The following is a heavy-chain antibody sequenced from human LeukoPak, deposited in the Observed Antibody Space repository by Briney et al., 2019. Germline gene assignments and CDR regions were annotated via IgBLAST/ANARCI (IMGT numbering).Heavy chain of an antibody. J-gene: IGHJ4*02. CDR3: ARAELSRSYAY. V-gene: IGHV3-7*03. Sequence: GGSLRLSCAASGFTFSSYWMNWARQAPGKGLEWVASINHNGNVNYYVDSVKGRFTISRDNAKNSLYLQMNSLRAEDTAVYYCARAELSRSYAYWGQGTLVTVSS. CDR1: GFTFSSYW. D-gene: IGHD1-26*01. CDR2: INHNGNVN.